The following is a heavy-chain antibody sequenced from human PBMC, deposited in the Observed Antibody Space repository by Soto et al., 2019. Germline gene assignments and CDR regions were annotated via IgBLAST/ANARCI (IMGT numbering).Heavy chain of an antibody. CDR1: GFTFSSYG. CDR3: ARDYDSTGYPRYYFDY. CDR2: IWYDGSNK. V-gene: IGHV3-33*01. Sequence: GGSLRLSCAASGFTFSSYGMHWVRQAPGKGLEWVAVIWYDGSNKYYADSVKGRFTISRDNSKNTLYLQMNSLRAEDTAVYYCARDYDSTGYPRYYFDYWGQGTLVTVSS. J-gene: IGHJ4*02. D-gene: IGHD3-22*01.